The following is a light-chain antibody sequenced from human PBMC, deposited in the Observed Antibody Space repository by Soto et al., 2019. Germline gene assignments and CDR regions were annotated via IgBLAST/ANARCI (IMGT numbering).Light chain of an antibody. CDR1: SSDVGGYNY. J-gene: IGLJ2*01. CDR3: SSYGGSNNLI. CDR2: DVS. Sequence: QSVLTQPPSASGSPGQSVTISCTGTSSDVGGYNYVSWYQQHPGKAPKLMIYDVSERPSGVPDRFSGSKCGNTASLTVSGLQAEDEADYYCSSYGGSNNLIFGGGTKLTVL. V-gene: IGLV2-8*01.